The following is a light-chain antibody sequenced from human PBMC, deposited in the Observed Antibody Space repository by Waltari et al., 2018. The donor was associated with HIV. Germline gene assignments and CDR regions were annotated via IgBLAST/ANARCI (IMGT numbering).Light chain of an antibody. Sequence: EIVLTLSPGTLSVSPWVRATLSCRASQSVSSTYSAWYQQKPGQAPRLLIYSASSRATGIPDRFSGSGSGTDFTLTISRLEPEDFAVYYCQQYGSSWTFGQGTKVESK. CDR3: QQYGSSWT. CDR1: QSVSSTY. CDR2: SAS. V-gene: IGKV3-20*01. J-gene: IGKJ1*01.